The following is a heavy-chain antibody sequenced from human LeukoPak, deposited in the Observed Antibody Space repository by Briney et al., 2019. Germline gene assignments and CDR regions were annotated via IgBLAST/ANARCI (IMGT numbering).Heavy chain of an antibody. CDR1: GYTFTTYA. V-gene: IGHV1-2*02. CDR3: ARDDGSYPPVY. CDR2: INPNSGGT. J-gene: IGHJ4*02. D-gene: IGHD1-26*01. Sequence: ASVKVSCKASGYTFTTYAINWVRQAPGQGLEWMGWINPNSGGTNYAQKFQGRVTMTRDTSISTAYMELSRLRSDDTAVYYCARDDGSYPPVYWGQGTLVTVSS.